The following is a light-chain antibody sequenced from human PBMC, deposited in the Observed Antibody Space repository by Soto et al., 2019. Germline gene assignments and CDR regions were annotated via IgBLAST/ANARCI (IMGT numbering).Light chain of an antibody. Sequence: AIRMTQSPSSLSASTGDRVTITCRASQGISSYLAWYQQKPGKAPKLLIYAASTLQSGVPSRFSGSGSGTDCTLTISCLQSEDFATYYCQQYYSYPQLTFGGGTKVEIK. CDR3: QQYYSYPQLT. CDR1: QGISSY. V-gene: IGKV1-8*01. CDR2: AAS. J-gene: IGKJ4*01.